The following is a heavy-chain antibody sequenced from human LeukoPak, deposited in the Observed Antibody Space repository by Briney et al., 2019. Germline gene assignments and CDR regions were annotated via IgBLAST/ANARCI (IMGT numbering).Heavy chain of an antibody. V-gene: IGHV1-2*02. Sequence: ASVKVSCKASGYTFPGYYMHWVRQAPGQEREWMGWINPNSGGTNYAQKFQGRVTMTRDTSISTAYMELSRLRSDDTAVYYCAREHSRSSGKVFDYWGQGTLVTVSS. J-gene: IGHJ4*02. D-gene: IGHD6-6*01. CDR3: AREHSRSSGKVFDY. CDR2: INPNSGGT. CDR1: GYTFPGYY.